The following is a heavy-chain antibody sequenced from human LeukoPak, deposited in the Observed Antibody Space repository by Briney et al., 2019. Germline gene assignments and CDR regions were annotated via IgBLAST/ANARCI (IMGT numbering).Heavy chain of an antibody. Sequence: GGSLRLSCAASGFTFSSYAMSWVRQAPGKGLEWVSAISGSGGSTYYADSVKGRFTVSRDNSKNTLYLQMNSLRAEDTAVYYCAKDGGSSSWYVDYFDYWGQGTLVTVSS. D-gene: IGHD6-13*01. CDR1: GFTFSSYA. CDR3: AKDGGSSSWYVDYFDY. J-gene: IGHJ4*02. CDR2: ISGSGGST. V-gene: IGHV3-23*01.